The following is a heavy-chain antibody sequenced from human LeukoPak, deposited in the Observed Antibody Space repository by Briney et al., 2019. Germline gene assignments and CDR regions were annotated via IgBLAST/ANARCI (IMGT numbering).Heavy chain of an antibody. CDR1: GFIFTSYS. J-gene: IGHJ6*02. CDR2: ITSSTSTI. D-gene: IGHD1-26*01. CDR3: ARDSQWGYAMDV. Sequence: QPEGSLRLSCAASGFIFTSYSIDWVRQAPGKGLEWLSFITSSTSTIYYADSVRGRFTISRDNAKNSVYLQMNSLRDEDMAVYYCARDSQWGYAMDVWGQGTTVTVSS. V-gene: IGHV3-48*02.